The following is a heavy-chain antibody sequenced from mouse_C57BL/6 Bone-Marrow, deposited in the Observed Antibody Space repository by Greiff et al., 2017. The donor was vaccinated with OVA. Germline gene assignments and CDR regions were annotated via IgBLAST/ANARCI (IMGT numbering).Heavy chain of an antibody. CDR2: IRTKANGYTS. V-gene: IGHV7-3*01. J-gene: IGHJ4*01. Sequence: EVQLVESGGGLVQPGGSLSLSCAASGFTFTDYYMRWVRQPPGKALEWLGFIRTKANGYTSEYSVSVKGPFTIYRAHSPSILYLHMTALRAEDSATYYCGSHDPSMDYWGQGTSVTVSS. CDR1: GFTFTDYY. CDR3: GSHDPSMDY.